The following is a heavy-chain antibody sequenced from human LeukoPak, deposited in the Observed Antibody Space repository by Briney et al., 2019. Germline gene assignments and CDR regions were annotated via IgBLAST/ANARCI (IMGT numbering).Heavy chain of an antibody. D-gene: IGHD6-19*01. CDR1: GGSISSSSYY. CDR2: IYYSGST. Sequence: SETLSLTCTVSGGSISSSSYYWGWIRQPPGKGLEWIGSIYYSGSTYYNPSLKSRVTISVDTSKYQFSLKLSSVTAADTAVYYCAMPGIAVAGTPFDYWGQGTLVTVSS. J-gene: IGHJ4*02. V-gene: IGHV4-39*01. CDR3: AMPGIAVAGTPFDY.